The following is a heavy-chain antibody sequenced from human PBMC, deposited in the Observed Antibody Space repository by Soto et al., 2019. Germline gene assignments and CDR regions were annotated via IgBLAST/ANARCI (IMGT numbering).Heavy chain of an antibody. V-gene: IGHV1-18*04. J-gene: IGHJ4*02. CDR3: ARDAITFGGVIAPLNY. D-gene: IGHD3-16*02. CDR2: ISAYNGNT. CDR1: GYTFTSYG. Sequence: ASVKVSCKASGYTFTSYGISWMRQAPGQGLEWMGWISAYNGNTNYAQKLQGRVTMTTDTSTSTAYMELRSLRSDDTAVYYCARDAITFGGVIAPLNYWGQGTLVTVSS.